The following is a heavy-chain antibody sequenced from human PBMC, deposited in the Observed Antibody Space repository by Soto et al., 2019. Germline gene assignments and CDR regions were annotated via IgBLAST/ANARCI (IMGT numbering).Heavy chain of an antibody. Sequence: QVQLVQSGAEVKKPGASVKVSCKASGYTFTNYDINWVRQAPGQGLEWMGWMDPKSGNTDYAQKFQGRVTITRNTSISTAYLEVSSLSSEDTAVYFCARGRGWRDYWGQGTLVPVSS. D-gene: IGHD2-15*01. V-gene: IGHV1-8*01. CDR1: GYTFTNYD. J-gene: IGHJ4*02. CDR2: MDPKSGNT. CDR3: ARGRGWRDY.